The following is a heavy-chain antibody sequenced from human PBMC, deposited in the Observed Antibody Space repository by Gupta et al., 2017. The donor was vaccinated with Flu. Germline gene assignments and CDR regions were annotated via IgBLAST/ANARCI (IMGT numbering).Heavy chain of an antibody. CDR2: IDSSGSYI. CDR3: ARTPYDDSGYYHPFDY. V-gene: IGHV3-21*01. CDR1: N. J-gene: IGHJ4*02. D-gene: IGHD3-22*01. Sequence: NMHWVRQAPGKGLEWVSTIDSSGSYIYYADPVKGRFTVSRDNAKNSLFLQMNSLRAEDTAMYYCARTPYDDSGYYHPFDYWGQGSLVTVSS.